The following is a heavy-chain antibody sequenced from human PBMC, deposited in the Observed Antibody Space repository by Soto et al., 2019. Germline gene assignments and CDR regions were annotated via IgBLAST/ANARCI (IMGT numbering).Heavy chain of an antibody. J-gene: IGHJ6*03. CDR2: ISSSSSYI. D-gene: IGHD5-18*01. CDR3: ARSFSDTAMDPAYYYYYMDV. V-gene: IGHV3-21*01. CDR1: GFTFSSYS. Sequence: GESLKISCAASGFTFSSYSMNWVRQAPGKGLEWVSSISSSSSYIYYADSGKGRFNISRDNAKNSLYLQMNSLRAEDTAVYYCARSFSDTAMDPAYYYYYMDVWGKGTTVTVSS.